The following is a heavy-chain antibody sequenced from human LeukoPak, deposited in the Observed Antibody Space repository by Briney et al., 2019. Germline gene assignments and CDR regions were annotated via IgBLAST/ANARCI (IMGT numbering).Heavy chain of an antibody. D-gene: IGHD5-18*01. J-gene: IGHJ4*02. V-gene: IGHV3-23*01. Sequence: GGSLRLSCAASGFTFSHYGMNWVRQAPGKGLEWVSGLTANSRSAYYADSVKGRFTISRDNSENMVYLQMNSLRAEDTAMYYCARDEGWIQLFFRGQGTLVTISS. CDR2: LTANSRSA. CDR1: GFTFSHYG. CDR3: ARDEGWIQLFF.